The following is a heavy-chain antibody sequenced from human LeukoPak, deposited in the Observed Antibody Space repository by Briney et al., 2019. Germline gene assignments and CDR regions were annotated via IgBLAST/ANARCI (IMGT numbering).Heavy chain of an antibody. V-gene: IGHV4-38-2*01. CDR3: ASDLTALGDY. Sequence: KSSETLSLTCDVFGYSMRSGYYWGWIRQPPGKGLEWIGIMHHSGTTYYNPSLNSRVTLSVDTSKNQLSLKLSSATAADTAVYYCASDLTALGDYWGQGILVIVSS. CDR2: MHHSGTT. CDR1: GYSMRSGYY. J-gene: IGHJ4*02. D-gene: IGHD5-18*01.